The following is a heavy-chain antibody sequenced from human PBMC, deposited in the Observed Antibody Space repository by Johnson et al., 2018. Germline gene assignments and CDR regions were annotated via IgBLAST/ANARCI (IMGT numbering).Heavy chain of an antibody. V-gene: IGHV1-8*01. CDR1: GYTFTSYD. D-gene: IGHD1-26*01. CDR2: MNPNRGNT. Sequence: QVQLVQSGAEVKKPGASVKVSCKASGYTFTSYDINWVRQATGQGLEWMGWMNPNRGNTGEAKKVQGRVTMTRNTSITKAYMELSSLRSEYTAVYYCARGSVGATMRGYFQHWGQGTLVTVSS. J-gene: IGHJ1*01. CDR3: ARGSVGATMRGYFQH.